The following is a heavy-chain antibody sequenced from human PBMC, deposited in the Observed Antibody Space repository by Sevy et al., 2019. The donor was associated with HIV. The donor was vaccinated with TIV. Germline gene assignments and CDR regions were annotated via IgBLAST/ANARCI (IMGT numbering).Heavy chain of an antibody. CDR2: ISGSGGST. CDR1: GFTFSSYA. J-gene: IGHJ4*02. D-gene: IGHD2-15*01. Sequence: GGSLRLSCPASGFTFSSYAMSWVRQAPGKGLEWVSAISGSGGSTYYADSLKGRFTIARDKSKKTIYRQMNSLGAEDTAVYYGARDGSGGSDCFDYWGQGTLVTVSS. CDR3: ARDGSGGSDCFDY. V-gene: IGHV3-23*01.